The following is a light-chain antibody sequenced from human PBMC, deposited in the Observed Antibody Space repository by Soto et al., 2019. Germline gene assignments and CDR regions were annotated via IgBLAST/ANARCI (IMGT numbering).Light chain of an antibody. V-gene: IGKV1-9*01. CDR3: QQLNTFPPFFT. CDR1: QGIRSY. Sequence: DIPLTQSPSFLSASVGDRVTITCRASQGIRSYLAWYQQRPGKAPELLIYGASTLRPGGASRFSGSGSGTEFTLTISSLQPEDFATYLCQQLNTFPPFFTFGPGTKVDI. J-gene: IGKJ3*01. CDR2: GAS.